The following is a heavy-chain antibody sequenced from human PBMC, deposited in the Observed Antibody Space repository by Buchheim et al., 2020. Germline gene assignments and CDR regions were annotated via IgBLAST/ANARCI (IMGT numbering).Heavy chain of an antibody. D-gene: IGHD3-3*01. V-gene: IGHV3-30*18. CDR3: VKSRSGYYPRNFYFYMHV. Sequence: QVHLVESGGGVVQPGGSLRLSCGASGFTFRNYGMHWVRQAPGKGLEWVAVISEDGREKYYTDSVKGRFTISRDNSKSNVDLQINSLRREDAAVYYCVKSRSGYYPRNFYFYMHVWGKGTT. J-gene: IGHJ6*03. CDR2: ISEDGREK. CDR1: GFTFRNYG.